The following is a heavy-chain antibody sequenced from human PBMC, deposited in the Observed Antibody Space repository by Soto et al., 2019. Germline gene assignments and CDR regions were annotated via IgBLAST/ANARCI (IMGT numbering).Heavy chain of an antibody. Sequence: GGSLRLSCAASGFTFSSYGMHWVRQAPGKGLEWVAVISYDGSNKYYADSVKGRFTISRDNSKNTLYLQMNSLRAEDTAVYYCAKDDSLTVVKGYYYYYGMDVWGQGTTVTVSS. D-gene: IGHD2-15*01. J-gene: IGHJ6*02. CDR2: ISYDGSNK. V-gene: IGHV3-30*18. CDR1: GFTFSSYG. CDR3: AKDDSLTVVKGYYYYYGMDV.